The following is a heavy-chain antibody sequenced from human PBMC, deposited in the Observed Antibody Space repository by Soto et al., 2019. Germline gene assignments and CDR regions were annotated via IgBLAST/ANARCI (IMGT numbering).Heavy chain of an antibody. D-gene: IGHD1-26*01. Sequence: QVQLVQSGAEVKKPGASVNVSCKASGHTFTVYYMHWGRQAPGQGRGWMGWINPKSGGTMYPQKLQGRVTMTWDTSISTAYMALTRLRSDDAAVYYCARDLAKGGGSAGFDYWGQGTLVTVSS. CDR3: ARDLAKGGGSAGFDY. J-gene: IGHJ4*02. CDR1: GHTFTVYY. V-gene: IGHV1-2*02. CDR2: INPKSGGT.